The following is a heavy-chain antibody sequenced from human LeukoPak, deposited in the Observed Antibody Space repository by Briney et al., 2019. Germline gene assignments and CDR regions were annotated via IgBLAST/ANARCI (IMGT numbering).Heavy chain of an antibody. CDR1: GFTFSSYA. CDR2: ISGSGGST. Sequence: GGSLRLSCAASGFTFSSYAMSWVRQAPGRGLEWVSAISGSGGSTYYADSVKGRFTISRDNSKNTLYLQMNSLRAEDTAVYYCAKLSIVVVVAATPTLDYWGQGTLVTVSS. D-gene: IGHD2-15*01. J-gene: IGHJ4*02. V-gene: IGHV3-23*01. CDR3: AKLSIVVVVAATPTLDY.